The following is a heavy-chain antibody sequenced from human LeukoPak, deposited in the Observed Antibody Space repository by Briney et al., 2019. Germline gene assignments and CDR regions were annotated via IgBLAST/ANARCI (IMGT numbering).Heavy chain of an antibody. CDR3: ARAEYCSSTSCYTGGYYYYYYMDV. CDR2: IYYSGST. J-gene: IGHJ6*03. CDR1: GGSISSYY. V-gene: IGHV4-59*01. Sequence: PSETLSLTCTVSGGSISSYYWSWIRQPPGKGLEWIGYIYYSGSTNYNPSLKSRVTISVDTSKNQFSLKLSSVTAADTAVYYCARAEYCSSTSCYTGGYYYYYYMDVWGKGTTVTVS. D-gene: IGHD2-2*02.